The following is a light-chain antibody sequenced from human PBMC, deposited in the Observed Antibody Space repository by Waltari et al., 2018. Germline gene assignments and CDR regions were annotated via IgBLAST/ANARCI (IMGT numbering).Light chain of an antibody. CDR2: WAS. J-gene: IGKJ3*01. V-gene: IGKV4-1*01. CDR3: QQYYSSPFT. CDR1: QSFLFSSNNRKY. Sequence: DIVMTQSPDSLAVSLGERATINCKAIQSFLFSSNNRKYLAWYQQKPGQSPKLVLYWASTRESGVPDRFSGSGSATDFTLTISSLQAEDVAVYYCQQYYSSPFTFGPGTKLEIK.